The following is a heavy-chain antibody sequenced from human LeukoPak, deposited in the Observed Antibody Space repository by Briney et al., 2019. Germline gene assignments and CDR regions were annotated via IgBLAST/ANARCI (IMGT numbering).Heavy chain of an antibody. CDR1: GGSISSGGYS. CDR3: ARTSRWNYDQHNWFDP. J-gene: IGHJ5*02. Sequence: SQTLSLTCAVSGGSISSGGYSWSWIRQPPGKGLEWIGYIYHSGSTYYNPSLKSRVTISVDRSKNQFSLKLSSVTAADTAVYYCARTSRWNYDQHNWFDPWGQGTLVTVSS. D-gene: IGHD1-7*01. CDR2: IYHSGST. V-gene: IGHV4-30-2*02.